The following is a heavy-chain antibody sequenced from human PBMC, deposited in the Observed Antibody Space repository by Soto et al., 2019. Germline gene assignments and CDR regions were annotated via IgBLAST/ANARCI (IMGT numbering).Heavy chain of an antibody. CDR3: AREPSGYDSSGYIDY. V-gene: IGHV1-18*01. CDR1: GYTFTSYG. J-gene: IGHJ4*02. Sequence: ASVKVSCKASGYTFTSYGISWVRQAPGQGLEWMGWISAYNGNTNYAQKLQGRVTMTTDTSTSAAYMELRSLRSDDTAVYYCAREPSGYDSSGYIDYWGQGTLVTVSS. CDR2: ISAYNGNT. D-gene: IGHD3-22*01.